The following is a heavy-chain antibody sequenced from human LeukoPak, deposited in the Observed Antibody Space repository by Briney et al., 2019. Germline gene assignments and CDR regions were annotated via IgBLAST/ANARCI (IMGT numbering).Heavy chain of an antibody. CDR2: IIPILGIA. Sequence: WASVKVSCKASGGTFSSYAISWVRQAPGQGLEWMGRIIPILGIANYAQKFQGRVTITADESTSTAYMELSSLRSEDTAVYYCARVREMATIASFDYWGQGTLVTVSS. CDR1: GGTFSSYA. D-gene: IGHD5-24*01. CDR3: ARVREMATIASFDY. J-gene: IGHJ4*02. V-gene: IGHV1-69*04.